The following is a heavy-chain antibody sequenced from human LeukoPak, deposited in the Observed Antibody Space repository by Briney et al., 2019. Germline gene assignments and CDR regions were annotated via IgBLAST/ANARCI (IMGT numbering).Heavy chain of an antibody. D-gene: IGHD3-10*01. Sequence: PGRSLRLSCAASGFTFSTYGLHWVRQAPGKGLEWVAVISYDGSHIYYADSVKGRFTISRDNSKNTLYLQMNSLRAEDTAVYYCAKEVMVFDYWGQGTLVTVSS. CDR3: AKEVMVFDY. CDR2: ISYDGSHI. CDR1: GFTFSTYG. J-gene: IGHJ4*02. V-gene: IGHV3-30*18.